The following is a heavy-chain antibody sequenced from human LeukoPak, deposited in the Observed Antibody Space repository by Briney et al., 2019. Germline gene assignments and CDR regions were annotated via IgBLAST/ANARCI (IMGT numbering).Heavy chain of an antibody. CDR2: IKSKADGGTT. D-gene: IGHD2-2*01. Sequence: GGSLRLSCAASGFTFSNAWMHWVRQASGKGLEWVGLIKSKADGGTTEYSAPVKGRFTISRDDSRNTLYLQMNSLKTDDTAVYYCITYHFSKKVDYWGQGTLVTVSS. V-gene: IGHV3-15*07. J-gene: IGHJ4*02. CDR1: GFTFSNAW. CDR3: ITYHFSKKVDY.